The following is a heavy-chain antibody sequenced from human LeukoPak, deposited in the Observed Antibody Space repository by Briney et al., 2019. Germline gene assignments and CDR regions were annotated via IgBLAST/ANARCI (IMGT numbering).Heavy chain of an antibody. J-gene: IGHJ5*02. D-gene: IGHD3-9*01. V-gene: IGHV1-18*01. CDR1: GYTFTNYG. CDR3: ARDYDVLTAYPPTQLFDP. CDR2: ISAYNGYT. Sequence: RGASVKVSCKASGYTFTNYGITWVRQAPGQGLEWMGWISAYNGYTMYAQKFQGRVTVTTDTSTSTAYMELRSLRSDDTAVYYCARDYDVLTAYPPTQLFDPWGQGTLVTVSS.